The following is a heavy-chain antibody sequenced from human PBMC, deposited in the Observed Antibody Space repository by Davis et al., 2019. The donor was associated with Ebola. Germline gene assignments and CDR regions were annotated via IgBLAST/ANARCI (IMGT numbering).Heavy chain of an antibody. CDR2: IYYSGTT. V-gene: IGHV4-59*01. CDR1: GGSISNYY. Sequence: SETLSLTCTVSGGSISNYYWSWIRQPPGKGLEWIGYIYYSGTTKYNPSLNPSLKSRVTISIDTSRNQFSLHLSSVTAADTAVYYCARAAPLGIPFDYWGQGTLVTVSS. CDR3: ARAAPLGIPFDY. D-gene: IGHD7-27*01. J-gene: IGHJ4*02.